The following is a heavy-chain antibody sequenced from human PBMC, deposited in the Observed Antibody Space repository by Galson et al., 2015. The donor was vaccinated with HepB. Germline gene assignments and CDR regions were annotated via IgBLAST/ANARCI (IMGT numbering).Heavy chain of an antibody. J-gene: IGHJ4*02. D-gene: IGHD4-17*01. CDR1: GFAFSDYY. V-gene: IGHV3-11*06. CDR2: ISASTIYT. CDR3: ARVADADYGDHTHFDS. Sequence: SLRLSCAASGFAFSDYYMSWIRQAPGKGLEWLSYISASTIYTNYAASVKGRFTVSRDNAENSLNLQMNRLRAEDTAVYYCARVADADYGDHTHFDSWGQGTLVTVSS.